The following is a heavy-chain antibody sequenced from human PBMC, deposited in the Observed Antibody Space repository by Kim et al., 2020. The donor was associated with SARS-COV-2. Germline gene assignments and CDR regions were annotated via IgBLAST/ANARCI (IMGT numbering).Heavy chain of an antibody. V-gene: IGHV3-21*01. CDR3: ARESYGGNSDLGY. CDR2: ISSSSSYI. D-gene: IGHD4-17*01. CDR1: GFTFSSYS. J-gene: IGHJ4*02. Sequence: GGSLRLSCAASGFTFSSYSMNWVRQAPGKGLEWVSSISSSSSYIYYADSVKGRFTISRDNAKNSLYLQMNSLRAEDTAVYYCARESYGGNSDLGYWGQGTLVTVSS.